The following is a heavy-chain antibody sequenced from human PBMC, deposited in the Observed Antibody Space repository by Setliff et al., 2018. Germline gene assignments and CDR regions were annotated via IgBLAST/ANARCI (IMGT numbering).Heavy chain of an antibody. Sequence: PGGSLRLSCGGYGFTFSKYWMYWVRQVPGKGLVWVSRINGDGTITNYADSVKGRFTISRDNDKKTVYLQMNSLRGEDTAVYFCAGLDWGEKFFNVDAWGKGTTVTVSS. V-gene: IGHV3-74*01. CDR1: GFTFSKYW. D-gene: IGHD7-27*01. J-gene: IGHJ6*04. CDR3: AGLDWGEKFFNVDA. CDR2: INGDGTIT.